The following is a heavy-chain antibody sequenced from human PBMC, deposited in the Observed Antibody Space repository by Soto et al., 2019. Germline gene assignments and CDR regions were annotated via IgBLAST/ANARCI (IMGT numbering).Heavy chain of an antibody. CDR1: GGSVSSGSYY. CDR2: IYYSGST. J-gene: IGHJ4*02. CDR3: ARGTGTYDY. V-gene: IGHV4-61*01. D-gene: IGHD7-27*01. Sequence: SETLSLTCTVSGGSVSSGSYYWSLIRQPPGKGLEWIGYIYYSGSTNYNPSLKSRVTISVDTSKNQFSLKLSSVTAADTAVYYCARGTGTYDYWGQGTLVTVSS.